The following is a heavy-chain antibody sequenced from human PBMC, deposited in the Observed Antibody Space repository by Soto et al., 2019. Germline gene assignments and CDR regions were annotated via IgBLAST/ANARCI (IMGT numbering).Heavy chain of an antibody. J-gene: IGHJ4*02. D-gene: IGHD6-19*01. CDR3: ARGGAVDGED. V-gene: IGHV1-2*02. CDR2: INPNSGVT. Sequence: QVQLVQSGAEVEKPGASVKVSCKASGYTFTGYYVHWVRQAPGQGLEWMGWINPNSGVTNYAHKFQGRGNMTRDTSINTAYRELSRLRSDDTAVYYCARGGAVDGEDWGQGTLVTVSS. CDR1: GYTFTGYY.